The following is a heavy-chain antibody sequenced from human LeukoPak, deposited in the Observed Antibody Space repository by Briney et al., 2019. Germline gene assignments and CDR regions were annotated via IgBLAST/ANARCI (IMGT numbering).Heavy chain of an antibody. CDR3: AREASRDLTGYWRGTRLYYFDY. V-gene: IGHV1-69*06. J-gene: IGHJ4*02. CDR1: GGSFSSYA. CDR2: IIPIFGTP. Sequence: SVKVSCKTSGGSFSSYASNWVRQAPGQGLEWVGGIIPIFGTPNYAQKFQGRVTITADKSTTTAYMELSSLRSEDTAVYYCAREASRDLTGYWRGTRLYYFDYWGQGTLVTVSS. D-gene: IGHD3-9*01.